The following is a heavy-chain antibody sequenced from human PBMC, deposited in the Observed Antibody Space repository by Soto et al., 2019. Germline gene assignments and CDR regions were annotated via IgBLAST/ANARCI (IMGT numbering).Heavy chain of an antibody. CDR3: ARGATQASSCYFGFDP. D-gene: IGHD2-2*01. V-gene: IGHV1-69*01. J-gene: IGHJ5*02. CDR2: IIPLFGTT. Sequence: QVQLVQSGAEVRMPGSSVKVSCKASVGTFSTYPINWVRQAPGQGLEWRGGIIPLFGTTNYAHKFKGRVTIHEDAPKSPVTMALGSPRAEDAAVYCCARGATQASSCYFGFDPWGQGTLVTVSS. CDR1: VGTFSTYP.